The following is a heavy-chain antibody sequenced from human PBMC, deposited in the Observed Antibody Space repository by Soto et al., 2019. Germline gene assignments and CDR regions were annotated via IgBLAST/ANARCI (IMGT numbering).Heavy chain of an antibody. CDR1: GSSISSGDYY. V-gene: IGHV4-30-4*01. D-gene: IGHD3-10*01. CDR2: IYYSGST. J-gene: IGHJ4*02. CDR3: ARVGGFGATTIDY. Sequence: SSETLSLTCTVSGSSISSGDYYWSWILQPPGKGLEWIGYIYYSGSTYYNPSLKSRVTISVDTSKNQFSLKLSSVTAADTAVYYCARVGGFGATTIDYWGQGTLVTVSS.